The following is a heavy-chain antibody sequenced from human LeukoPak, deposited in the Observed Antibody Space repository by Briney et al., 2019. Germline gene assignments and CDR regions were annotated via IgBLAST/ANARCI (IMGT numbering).Heavy chain of an antibody. CDR3: ARIGYCSGGSCG. Sequence: ASVKVSCKASGGTFSSYTISWVRQAPGQGLEWMGRIIPILGIANYAQKFQGRVMITADKSTSTAYMELSSLRSEDTAVYYCARIGYCSGGSCGWGQGTLVTVSS. D-gene: IGHD2-15*01. J-gene: IGHJ4*02. CDR2: IIPILGIA. CDR1: GGTFSSYT. V-gene: IGHV1-69*02.